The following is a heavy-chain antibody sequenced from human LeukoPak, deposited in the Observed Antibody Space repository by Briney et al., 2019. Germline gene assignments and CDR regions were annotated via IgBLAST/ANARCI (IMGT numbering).Heavy chain of an antibody. J-gene: IGHJ4*02. CDR3: AATYYYGSGSISI. D-gene: IGHD3-10*01. CDR2: INHSGST. Sequence: PSETLSLTCAVYGGSFSGYYWSWIRQPPGKGLEWIGEINHSGSTNYNPSLKSRVTISADTSKNQFSLKLSSVTAADTAVYYCAATYYYGSGSISIWGQGTLVTVSS. CDR1: GGSFSGYY. V-gene: IGHV4-34*01.